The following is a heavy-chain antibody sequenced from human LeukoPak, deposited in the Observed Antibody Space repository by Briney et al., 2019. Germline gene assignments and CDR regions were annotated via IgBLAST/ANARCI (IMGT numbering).Heavy chain of an antibody. V-gene: IGHV4-38-2*01. CDR1: GYSISSGYY. D-gene: IGHD2-2*01. Sequence: SETLSLTCSVSGYSISSGYYWGWIRQPPGKGLEWIGSIYHSGSTYYNPSLKSRVTISVDTSKNQFSLKLSSVTAADTAVYYCARQRTSDAFGIWGQGTMVTVSS. J-gene: IGHJ3*02. CDR3: ARQRTSDAFGI. CDR2: IYHSGST.